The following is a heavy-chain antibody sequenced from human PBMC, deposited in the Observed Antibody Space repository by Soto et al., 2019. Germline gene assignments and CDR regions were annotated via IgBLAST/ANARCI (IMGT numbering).Heavy chain of an antibody. CDR3: AREGLFLRYGSPNGLDV. J-gene: IGHJ6*02. D-gene: IGHD3-10*01. CDR2: IDYSGST. V-gene: IGHV4-30-4*01. CDR1: GGCISSGDYY. Sequence: SETLSLTCIVSGGCISSGDYYWSWIPQPPGKGPEWIGYIDYSGSTYYNPSLKSRPTISVDKSKNQSSLKMSSVTAADTAAYYCAREGLFLRYGSPNGLDVWGQGTTVTV.